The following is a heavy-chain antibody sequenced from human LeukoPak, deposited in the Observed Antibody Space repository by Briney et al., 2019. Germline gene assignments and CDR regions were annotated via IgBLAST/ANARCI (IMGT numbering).Heavy chain of an antibody. CDR2: IRYDGSNK. D-gene: IGHD6-19*01. Sequence: GGSLRLSCAASGFTFSSYGMHWVRQAPGKGLEWVAFIRYDGSNKYYADSVKGRFTISRDNSKNTLYLQMNSLRAEDTAVYYCAKDPGSSGWYDYFDYWGQGTLVTVSS. CDR3: AKDPGSSGWYDYFDY. J-gene: IGHJ4*02. V-gene: IGHV3-30*02. CDR1: GFTFSSYG.